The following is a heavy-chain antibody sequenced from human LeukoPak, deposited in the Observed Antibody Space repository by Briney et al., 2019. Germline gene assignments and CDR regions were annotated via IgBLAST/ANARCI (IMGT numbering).Heavy chain of an antibody. CDR3: ARGVRFHVGSGNWFDL. J-gene: IGHJ5*02. CDR1: GGTFRGYF. V-gene: IGHV4-34*01. Sequence: SETLSLTCDVSGGTFRGYFWSWIRQPPGKGLAWIGEIDHTGSTNYNPSLENRVTLSVDTSKNQVFLNLNSVTAADTAVYFCARGVRFHVGSGNWFDLWGQGTLVTVSS. D-gene: IGHD3-10*01. CDR2: IDHTGST.